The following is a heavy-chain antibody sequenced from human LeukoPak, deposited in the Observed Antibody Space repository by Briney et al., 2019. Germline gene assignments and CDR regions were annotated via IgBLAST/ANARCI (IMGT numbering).Heavy chain of an antibody. CDR3: ATGVGSVIDGSYYRGYFDY. V-gene: IGHV1-18*01. D-gene: IGHD1-26*01. CDR1: GYTFTSYG. CDR2: ISAYNGNT. J-gene: IGHJ4*02. Sequence: GASVKVSCKASGYTFTSYGISWVRQAPGQGLEWMGWISAYNGNTNYAQKLQGRVTMTTDTSTSTAYMELRSLRSDDTAVYYCATGVGSVIDGSYYRGYFDYWGQGTLVTVSS.